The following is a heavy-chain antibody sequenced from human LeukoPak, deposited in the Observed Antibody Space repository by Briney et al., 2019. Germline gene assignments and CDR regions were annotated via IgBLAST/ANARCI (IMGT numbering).Heavy chain of an antibody. J-gene: IGHJ1*01. CDR1: GGSFSGYY. V-gene: IGHV4-34*01. CDR3: ARGWRYGYCSSTSCYSYFQH. D-gene: IGHD2-2*01. Sequence: PSETLSLTCAVYGGSFSGYYWSWICHPPREGLEWVWEINHSGSTNYNPSLKSRVTISVDTSKNQFSLKLSSVTAADTAVYYCARGWRYGYCSSTSCYSYFQHWGQGTLVTVSS. CDR2: INHSGST.